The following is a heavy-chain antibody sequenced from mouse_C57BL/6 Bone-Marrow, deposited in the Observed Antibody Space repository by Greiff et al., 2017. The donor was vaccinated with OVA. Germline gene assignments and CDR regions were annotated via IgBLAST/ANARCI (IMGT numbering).Heavy chain of an antibody. V-gene: IGHV5-4*01. CDR2: ISDGGSYT. J-gene: IGHJ1*03. CDR1: GFTFSSYA. D-gene: IGHD1-1*01. CDR3: ARACYYYGSSPYFDV. Sequence: DVQLVESGGGLVKPGGSLKLSCAASGFTFSSYAMSWVRQTPEKRLGWVATISDGGSYTYYPDNVKGRFTISRDNAKNNLYLQMSHLKSEDTAMYYCARACYYYGSSPYFDVWGTGTTVTVSS.